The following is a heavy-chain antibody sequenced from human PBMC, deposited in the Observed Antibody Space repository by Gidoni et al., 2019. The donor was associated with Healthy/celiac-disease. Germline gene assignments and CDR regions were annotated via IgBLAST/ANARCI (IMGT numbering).Heavy chain of an antibody. CDR1: GYTFTGYY. D-gene: IGHD4-4*01. CDR3: ARVRHDYILVGRREYYFDY. J-gene: IGHJ4*02. Sequence: QVQLVQSGAEVKKPGASVKVSCNASGYTFTGYYLHWVRQAPGQGLEWMGWINTNSGGTNYAQKFQGRVTMTRDTSISTAYMELSRLRSDDTAVYYCARVRHDYILVGRREYYFDYWGQGTLVTVSS. V-gene: IGHV1-2*02. CDR2: INTNSGGT.